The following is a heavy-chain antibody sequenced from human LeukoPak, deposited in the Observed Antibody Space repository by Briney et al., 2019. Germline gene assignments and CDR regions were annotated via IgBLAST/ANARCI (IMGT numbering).Heavy chain of an antibody. V-gene: IGHV3-7*01. Sequence: GGSLRLSCAASGLTFSSYWVSWVRQAPGKGLERVANIKQDGSEKYYVDSVKGRFTISRDNAKNSLYLQMNSLRAEDTAVYYCARELGGYGVFDYWGQGTLVTVSS. J-gene: IGHJ4*02. CDR1: GLTFSSYW. CDR3: ARELGGYGVFDY. D-gene: IGHD1-26*01. CDR2: IKQDGSEK.